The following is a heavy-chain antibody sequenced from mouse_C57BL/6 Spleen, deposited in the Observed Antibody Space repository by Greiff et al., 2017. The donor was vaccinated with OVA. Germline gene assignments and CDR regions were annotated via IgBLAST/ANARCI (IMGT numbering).Heavy chain of an antibody. Sequence: DVLLVESGGGLVKPGGSLKLSCAASGFTFSDYGMHWVRQAPEKGLEWVAYISSGSSTIYYADTVKGRFTISRDNAKNTLFLQMTSLRSEDTAMYYCARWYYGSTYYFDYWGQGTTLTVSS. CDR3: ARWYYGSTYYFDY. J-gene: IGHJ2*01. D-gene: IGHD1-1*01. V-gene: IGHV5-17*01. CDR2: ISSGSSTI. CDR1: GFTFSDYG.